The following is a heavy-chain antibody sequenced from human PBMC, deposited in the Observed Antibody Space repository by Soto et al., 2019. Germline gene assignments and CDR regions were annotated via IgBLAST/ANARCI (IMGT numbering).Heavy chain of an antibody. Sequence: GGSLRLSCASSVFTFINYAMQWVRQAPGKGLEWVTIISYDGGNEYYADSVKGRFTISRDNSKNTLYLQMNSLRPEDTAVYYCAAKPPGYYYAMDVWGQGTTVTVSS. CDR1: VFTFINYA. CDR2: ISYDGGNE. V-gene: IGHV3-30-3*01. J-gene: IGHJ6*02. CDR3: AAKPPGYYYAMDV.